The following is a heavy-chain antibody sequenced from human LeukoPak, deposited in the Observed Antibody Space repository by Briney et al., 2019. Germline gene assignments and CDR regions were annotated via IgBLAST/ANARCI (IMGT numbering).Heavy chain of an antibody. D-gene: IGHD6-13*01. CDR2: IIPIFGTA. V-gene: IGHV1-69*01. CDR1: GGTFSSYA. CDR3: ARGSSSWYHYFDY. J-gene: IGHJ4*02. Sequence: ASVKVSCKASGGTFSSYAISWVRQAPGQGLEWMGGIIPIFGTANYALKFQGRVTITADESTSTAYMELSSLRSEDTAVYYCARGSSSWYHYFDYWGQGTLVTVSS.